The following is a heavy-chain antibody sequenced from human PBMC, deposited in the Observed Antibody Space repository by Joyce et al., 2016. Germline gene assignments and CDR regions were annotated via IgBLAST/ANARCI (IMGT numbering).Heavy chain of an antibody. J-gene: IGHJ5*02. CDR3: AIVHEDFWSDYYANNWFDP. V-gene: IGHV1-2*02. D-gene: IGHD3-3*01. CDR2: INPDRGGT. Sequence: QVQLVQSGAEVKKPGASVKVSCKVPEYTFTGYHLHWVRQAPGHGLEWVGWINPDRGGTNYAHKFQGRGTMTGDASTSTVYMELSRLRSDDTAVYYCAIVHEDFWSDYYANNWFDPWGQGTLVTVSS. CDR1: EYTFTGYH.